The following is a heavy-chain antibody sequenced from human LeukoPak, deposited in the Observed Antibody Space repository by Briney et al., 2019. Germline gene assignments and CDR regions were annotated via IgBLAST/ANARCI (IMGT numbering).Heavy chain of an antibody. Sequence: GGSLRLSCAASGFTFSSYGMHWVREAPGTGLEWVAVISYDGSNKYYADSVKGRFTISRDNSKNTLYLQMNSLRTEDTAVYYWVVEGRADAFDIWGQGTMVTVSS. J-gene: IGHJ3*02. V-gene: IGHV3-30*03. CDR3: VVEGRADAFDI. D-gene: IGHD3-10*01. CDR1: GFTFSSYG. CDR2: ISYDGSNK.